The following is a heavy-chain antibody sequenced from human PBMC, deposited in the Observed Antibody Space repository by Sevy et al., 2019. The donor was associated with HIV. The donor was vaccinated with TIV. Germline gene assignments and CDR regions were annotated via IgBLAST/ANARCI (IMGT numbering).Heavy chain of an antibody. CDR2: ISSSSSYI. CDR3: ARDRSAYSSTETSAYYYYGMDV. V-gene: IGHV3-21*01. Sequence: GGSLRLSCAASGFTFSSYSMNWVRQVPGKGLEWVSSISSSSSYIYYADSVKGRFTISRDNAKNSLYLQMNSLRAEDTAVYYCARDRSAYSSTETSAYYYYGMDVWGQGTTVTVS. J-gene: IGHJ6*02. D-gene: IGHD6-13*01. CDR1: GFTFSSYS.